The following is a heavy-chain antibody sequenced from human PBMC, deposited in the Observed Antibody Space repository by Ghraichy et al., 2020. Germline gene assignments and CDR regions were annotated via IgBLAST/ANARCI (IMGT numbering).Heavy chain of an antibody. CDR3: AKKAVTCFSCLPLDP. Sequence: GGSLRLSCAASGFTFSSDAMNWVRQAPGKGLEWVSTISGGGQRTYYADSLKGRFTISRDNSKNTLYLQMNSLRAEGTAVYYCAKKAVTCFSCLPLDPWGQGTLVTGSS. CDR1: GFTFSSDA. CDR2: ISGGGQRT. J-gene: IGHJ5*02. D-gene: IGHD5-18*01. V-gene: IGHV3-23*01.